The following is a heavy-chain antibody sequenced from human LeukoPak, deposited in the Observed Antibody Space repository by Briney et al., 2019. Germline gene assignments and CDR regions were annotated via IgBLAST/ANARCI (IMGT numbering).Heavy chain of an antibody. CDR2: INHSGST. J-gene: IGHJ5*02. CDR3: AAAAGYNWFDP. V-gene: IGHV4-34*01. Sequence: PSETLSLTCAVYGGPFSGYYWSWIRQPPGKGLEWIGEINHSGSTNYNPSLKSRVTISVDTSKNQFSLKLSSVTAADTAVYYCAAAAGYNWFDPWGQGTLVTVSS. CDR1: GGPFSGYY. D-gene: IGHD6-13*01.